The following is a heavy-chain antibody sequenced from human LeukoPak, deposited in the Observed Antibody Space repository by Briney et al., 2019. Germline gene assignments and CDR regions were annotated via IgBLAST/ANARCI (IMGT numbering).Heavy chain of an antibody. J-gene: IGHJ3*02. Sequence: GESLKISSTGSGYCFTSYWIGVVRPLRGKGLEWVGIIYADDSDTRDSPSFRGQVTISDDNAISTAHLQWSSLEASDTAMYYCARLGSGNYDPAFDIWGQGTMVTASS. CDR1: GYCFTSYW. CDR3: ARLGSGNYDPAFDI. V-gene: IGHV5-51*01. D-gene: IGHD1-26*01. CDR2: IYADDSDT.